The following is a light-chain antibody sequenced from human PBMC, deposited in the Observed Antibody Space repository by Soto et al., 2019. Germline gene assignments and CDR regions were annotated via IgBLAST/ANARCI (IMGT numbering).Light chain of an antibody. CDR3: QQYYSTPHIT. Sequence: DIVMTQSPDSLAVSLGERATINCKSSQSVLYSSNNKNYLAWYQQKPGQPPKLLIYWASTRESGVPDRFSGSGSGTDFTSTISSLQAEDVAVYYCQQYYSTPHITFGQGTRLEIK. CDR1: QSVLYSSNNKNY. V-gene: IGKV4-1*01. CDR2: WAS. J-gene: IGKJ5*01.